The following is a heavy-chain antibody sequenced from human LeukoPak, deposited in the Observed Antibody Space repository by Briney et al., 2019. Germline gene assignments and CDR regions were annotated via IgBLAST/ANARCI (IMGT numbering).Heavy chain of an antibody. CDR3: ARLTGARWDTAMAPQVEHYYYMDV. D-gene: IGHD5-18*01. CDR2: IIPIFGTA. V-gene: IGHV1-69*06. CDR1: GGTFSSYA. J-gene: IGHJ6*03. Sequence: GASVKVSCKASGGTFSSYAISWVRQAPGQGLEWMGGIIPIFGTANYAQKFQGRVTITADKSTSTAYMELSSLRSEDTAVYYCARLTGARWDTAMAPQVEHYYYMDVWGKGTTVTVSS.